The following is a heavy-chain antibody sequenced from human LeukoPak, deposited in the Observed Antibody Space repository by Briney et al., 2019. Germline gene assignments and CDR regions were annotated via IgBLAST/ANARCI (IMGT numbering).Heavy chain of an antibody. Sequence: GGSLRLSCAASGSTISSYVRSWVRQPPGKGLEWVSGVSGSGDSTYYADSEKGRSTISRDNSKNALYLPMKSLRDEDTALYYCAKDGQNYYRSGNYFDYWGQGTLVTVSS. V-gene: IGHV3-23*01. D-gene: IGHD3-10*01. CDR2: VSGSGDST. CDR1: GSTISSYV. J-gene: IGHJ4*02. CDR3: AKDGQNYYRSGNYFDY.